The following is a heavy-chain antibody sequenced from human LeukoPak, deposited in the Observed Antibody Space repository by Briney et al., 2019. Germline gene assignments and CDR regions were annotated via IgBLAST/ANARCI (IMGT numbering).Heavy chain of an antibody. D-gene: IGHD6-13*01. Sequence: PSETLSLTCAVYGGSFSGYYWSWIRQPPGKGLEWIGEINHSGSTNYNPSLKSRVTISVDTSKNQFSLKLSSVTAADTAVYYCARRYRLAAAAGTQRSLDYWGQGTLVTVSS. CDR1: GGSFSGYY. V-gene: IGHV4-34*01. J-gene: IGHJ4*02. CDR2: INHSGST. CDR3: ARRYRLAAAAGTQRSLDY.